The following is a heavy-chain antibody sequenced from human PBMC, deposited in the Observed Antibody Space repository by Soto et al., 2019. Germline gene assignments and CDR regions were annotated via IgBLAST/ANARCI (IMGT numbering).Heavy chain of an antibody. J-gene: IGHJ4*02. D-gene: IGHD3-22*01. CDR3: ARAAPHLYESSGHPDY. V-gene: IGHV3-49*04. CDR1: GFTLGDYA. Sequence: GGSLRLSCTASGFTLGDYAISWVRQAPGKGLEWVGLIRSKAYYGTTEYAASVRDRFSISRDGSKSIAYLQMNNLKIEDTAIYYCARAAPHLYESSGHPDYWGQGTLATVSS. CDR2: IRSKAYYGTT.